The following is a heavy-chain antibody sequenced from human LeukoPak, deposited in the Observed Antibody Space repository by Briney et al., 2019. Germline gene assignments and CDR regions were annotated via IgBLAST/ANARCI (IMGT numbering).Heavy chain of an antibody. CDR3: AKAGEQQWLRMHFDN. Sequence: GGSLRLSCAASAFTFSNYAMNWVRQAPGKGLERLSVISGSGDGTYYADSVKGRFTISRDNSKNTLYLQMKSLRAEDTAVYYCAKAGEQQWLRMHFDNWGQGTLVTVSS. CDR1: AFTFSNYA. V-gene: IGHV3-23*01. J-gene: IGHJ4*02. D-gene: IGHD5-18*01. CDR2: ISGSGDGT.